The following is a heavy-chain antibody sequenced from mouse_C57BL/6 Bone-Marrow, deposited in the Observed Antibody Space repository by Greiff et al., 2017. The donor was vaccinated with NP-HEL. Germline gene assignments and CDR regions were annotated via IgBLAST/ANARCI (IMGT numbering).Heavy chain of an antibody. CDR1: GYTFTDYY. D-gene: IGHD3-2*02. CDR3: ARETAQVYYAMDY. CDR2: IYPGSGNT. V-gene: IGHV1-76*01. Sequence: VQVVESGAELVRPGASVKLSCKASGYTFTDYYINWVKQRPGQGLEWIARIYPGSGNTYYNEKFKGKATLTAEKSSSTAYMQLSSLTSEDSAVYFCARETAQVYYAMDYWGQGTSVTVSS. J-gene: IGHJ4*01.